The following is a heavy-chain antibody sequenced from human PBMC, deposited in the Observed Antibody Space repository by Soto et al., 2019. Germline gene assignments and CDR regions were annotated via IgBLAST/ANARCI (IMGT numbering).Heavy chain of an antibody. CDR3: ATDTGPIKYCYSDL. Sequence: EVQLLESGGGLVQPGGSLRLSCAASGLTFSTYAMSWVRQAPGKGLEWVSGISGSGDSAYYADSVKGRFTISRDNSKNTFYMKMNSMRVEDTALYSWATDTGPIKYCYSDLGGRGTLFTVSS. CDR1: GLTFSTYA. J-gene: IGHJ2*01. V-gene: IGHV3-23*01. D-gene: IGHD1-20*01. CDR2: ISGSGDSA.